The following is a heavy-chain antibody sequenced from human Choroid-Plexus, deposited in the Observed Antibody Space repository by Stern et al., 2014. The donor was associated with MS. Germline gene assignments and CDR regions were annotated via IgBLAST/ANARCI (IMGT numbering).Heavy chain of an antibody. CDR1: GFSFSSFG. CDR2: ISYDGSK. D-gene: IGHD2/OR15-2a*01. V-gene: IGHV3-30*18. J-gene: IGHJ4*02. Sequence: VQLVESGGGVVQPGRPLRLSCAASGFSFSSFGMHWVRQAPGKGLGWVALISYDGSKDYADSVKGRFAISRDNSKNTLYLQMNSLRAEDTAVYYCAKDRQYLTFFFDFWGQGSLVTVS. CDR3: AKDRQYLTFFFDF.